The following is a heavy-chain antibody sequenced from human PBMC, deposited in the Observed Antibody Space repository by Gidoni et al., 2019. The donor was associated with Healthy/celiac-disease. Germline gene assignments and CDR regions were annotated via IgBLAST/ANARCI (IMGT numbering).Heavy chain of an antibody. Sequence: QVQLVQSGAEVWKPGSSVKVTCKAPGGTLSSYAISWVRQAPGKGLDWMGGINPNFGTANYAHKFQVRVTITADESTSTAYMELSSLRSEDTALYYCAIVSSPYVGATFHYWGQGTLVTVSS. CDR2: INPNFGTA. CDR1: GGTLSSYA. D-gene: IGHD1-26*01. J-gene: IGHJ4*02. V-gene: IGHV1-69*01. CDR3: AIVSSPYVGATFHY.